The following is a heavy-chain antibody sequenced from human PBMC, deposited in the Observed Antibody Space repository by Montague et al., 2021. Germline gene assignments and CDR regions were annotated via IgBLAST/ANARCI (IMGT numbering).Heavy chain of an antibody. D-gene: IGHD3-10*01. V-gene: IGHV4-34*01. J-gene: IGHJ4*02. CDR2: VSHIGST. Sequence: SETLSLTCGVYGGSLSEYYWTWTRQSPEKGLEWIGEVSHIGSTNYNPSLKSRDTMSVDKSKNQFSLKLRSVTAADTAVYYCASDRGPFDYWGQGTVVTVSS. CDR1: GGSLSEYY. CDR3: ASDRGPFDY.